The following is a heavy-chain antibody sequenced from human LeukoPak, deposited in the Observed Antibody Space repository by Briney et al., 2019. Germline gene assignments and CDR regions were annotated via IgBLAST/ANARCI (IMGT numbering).Heavy chain of an antibody. Sequence: GGSLRLSCAASGFTVSNNYMSWVRQAPGKGLEWVAVIWYDGSNKYYADSVKGRFTISRDNSKNTLYLQMNSLRAEDTAVYYCAGGGAYCGGDCYLYYFDYWGQGTLVTVSS. CDR3: AGGGAYCGGDCYLYYFDY. V-gene: IGHV3-33*08. D-gene: IGHD2-21*02. CDR2: IWYDGSNK. J-gene: IGHJ4*02. CDR1: GFTVSNNY.